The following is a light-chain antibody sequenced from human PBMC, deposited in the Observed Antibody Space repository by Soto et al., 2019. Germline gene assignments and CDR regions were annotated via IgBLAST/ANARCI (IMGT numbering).Light chain of an antibody. V-gene: IGKV1-9*01. CDR1: QGISSF. J-gene: IGKJ4*01. CDR2: EAS. Sequence: DIHLTQSPSFLSASVGDRVTITCRASQGISSFLAWYQQKPGKAPKLLIYEASTLQSGVPSRFSGSGSWTEFTLTISSMQPEDFATYYCQQLNTYPLTFGGGTKVEI. CDR3: QQLNTYPLT.